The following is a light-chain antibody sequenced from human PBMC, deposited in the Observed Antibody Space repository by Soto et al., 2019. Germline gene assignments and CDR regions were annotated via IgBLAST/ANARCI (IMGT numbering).Light chain of an antibody. V-gene: IGKV1-27*01. Sequence: DIQMTQSPSSLSASIGDRVTITCRASQGISNYLAWYQQKPGQVPKLLIYAASTLQSGVPARFSGRGSGTDFTLTISSLQHEDVATYYCQKYNSAPHTFGGGTKLEIK. CDR1: QGISNY. CDR3: QKYNSAPHT. J-gene: IGKJ4*01. CDR2: AAS.